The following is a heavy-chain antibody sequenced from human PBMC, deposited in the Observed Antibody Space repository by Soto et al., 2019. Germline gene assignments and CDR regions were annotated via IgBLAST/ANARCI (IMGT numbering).Heavy chain of an antibody. Sequence: GGSLRLSCAGSGFTFIAYGMSWVRQAPGKGLEWVSGISVSGTSTYYADSVKGRFTISRDNSRNTLYLQMKRLRAEDTALYYCAKDWTRGSGGYPDYFDYWGQGTLVTVSS. CDR2: ISVSGTST. D-gene: IGHD3-10*01. CDR3: AKDWTRGSGGYPDYFDY. CDR1: GFTFIAYG. V-gene: IGHV3-23*01. J-gene: IGHJ4*02.